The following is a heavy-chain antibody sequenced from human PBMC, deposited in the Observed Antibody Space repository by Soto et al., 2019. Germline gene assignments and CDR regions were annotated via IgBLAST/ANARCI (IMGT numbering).Heavy chain of an antibody. Sequence: HPGGSLRLSCKVSGFTLSTSAMNWVRQAPGKGLEWVSYINTDGDVRHYADSVKGRFTVSRDNAKNLVYLQMNNVGADDKAVYFCTRRDVFDIWGQGATVTVSS. CDR3: TRRDVFDI. CDR2: INTDGDVR. V-gene: IGHV3-48*01. J-gene: IGHJ3*02. CDR1: GFTLSTSA.